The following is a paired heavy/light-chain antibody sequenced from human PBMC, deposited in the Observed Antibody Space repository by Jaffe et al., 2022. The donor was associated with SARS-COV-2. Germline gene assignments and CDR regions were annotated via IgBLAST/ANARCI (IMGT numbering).Heavy chain of an antibody. CDR2: LYYGGTT. V-gene: IGHV4-39*01. CDR1: GGSISSSDYY. Sequence: QLQLQESGPGLVKPSETLSLTCTVSGGSISSSDYYWGWIRQPPGQGLEWIGSLYYGGTTYYNPSLKSRVTISVDTSKNQFSLRLSSVTATDTAIYYCARHVTMRLVFPGFDPWGQGTLVTVSS. J-gene: IGHJ5*02. CDR3: ARHVTMRLVFPGFDP. D-gene: IGHD4-4*01.
Light chain of an antibody. CDR3: SSYAGRNNLI. CDR2: EVS. Sequence: QSALTQPPSASGSPGQSVTISCTGTSSDVGGYNYVSWYQHHPGKAPKLMIYEVSRRPSGVPNRFSGSKSGNTASLTVSGLQAEDEADYYCSSYAGRNNLIFGGGTRLTVL. CDR1: SSDVGGYNY. J-gene: IGLJ2*01. V-gene: IGLV2-8*01.